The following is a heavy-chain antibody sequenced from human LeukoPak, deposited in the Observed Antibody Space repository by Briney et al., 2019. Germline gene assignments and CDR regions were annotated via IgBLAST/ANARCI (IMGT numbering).Heavy chain of an antibody. J-gene: IGHJ4*02. Sequence: GESLKISCKGSVYAFTSYCIGWVRQIPGTRLEGMGSICPGDSVTRYTPTFHPQVTNSADKSISTAYLQWSSLKASDSAMYYCANRAAAGHFYYWGQGTLVTVSS. D-gene: IGHD6-13*01. CDR3: ANRAAAGHFYY. V-gene: IGHV5-51*01. CDR1: VYAFTSYC. CDR2: ICPGDSVT.